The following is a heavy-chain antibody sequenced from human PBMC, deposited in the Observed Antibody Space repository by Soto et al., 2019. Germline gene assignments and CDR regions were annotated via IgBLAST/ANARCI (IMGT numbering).Heavy chain of an antibody. V-gene: IGHV3-30*18. J-gene: IGHJ3*02. CDR3: AKDREWELPDAAFDI. CDR1: GFTFSSYG. CDR2: ISYDGSNK. D-gene: IGHD1-26*01. Sequence: QVQLVESGGGVVQPGRSLRLSCAASGFTFSSYGMHWVRQAPGKGLEWVAVISYDGSNKYYADSVKGRFTISRDNSKNTLYLQMNSLRAEDTAVYYCAKDREWELPDAAFDICGQGTMVTVSS.